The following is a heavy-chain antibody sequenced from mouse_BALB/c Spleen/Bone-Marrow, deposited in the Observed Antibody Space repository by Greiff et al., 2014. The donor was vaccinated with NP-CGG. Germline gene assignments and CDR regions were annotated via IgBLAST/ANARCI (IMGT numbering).Heavy chain of an antibody. CDR3: ARSRDYYGNSLDY. Sequence: VQLKESGPSLVKPSQTLSLTCSVTGDSITSGCWNWIRKFPGNKLEYMGYISYSGSTYYNPSLKSRISITRDTSKNQYYLQLNSVTTEDTATYYCARSRDYYGNSLDYWGQGTTLTVSP. CDR2: ISYSGST. CDR1: GDSITSGC. J-gene: IGHJ2*01. D-gene: IGHD2-1*01. V-gene: IGHV3-8*02.